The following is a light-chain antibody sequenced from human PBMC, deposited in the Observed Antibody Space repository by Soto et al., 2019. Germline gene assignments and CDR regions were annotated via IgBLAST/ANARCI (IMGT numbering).Light chain of an antibody. Sequence: EIVLTQSPGTLSLSPGERATLSCRASQSVSSSYLAWYQQKPGQAPRLLIYGASSRATGIPDRFSGSGSGTDFTLTISRLEPEGFAVYYCQQYGGSRAFGQGTKVEIK. CDR2: GAS. CDR3: QQYGGSRA. J-gene: IGKJ1*01. CDR1: QSVSSSY. V-gene: IGKV3-20*01.